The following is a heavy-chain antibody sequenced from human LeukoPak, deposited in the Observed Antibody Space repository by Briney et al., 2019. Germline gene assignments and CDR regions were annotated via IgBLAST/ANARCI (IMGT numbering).Heavy chain of an antibody. CDR2: VSYDGSNK. CDR1: GFTFSNYA. V-gene: IGHV3-30*04. D-gene: IGHD5-12*01. CDR3: ARDHNIVAPFDY. Sequence: GGSLRLSCAASGFTFSNYAMHWVRQAPDKGLEWVAVVSYDGSNKYYADSVKGRFTVSRDNSKNTLYLQMNSLSSEDTAVYYCARDHNIVAPFDYWGQGTLVTVSS. J-gene: IGHJ4*02.